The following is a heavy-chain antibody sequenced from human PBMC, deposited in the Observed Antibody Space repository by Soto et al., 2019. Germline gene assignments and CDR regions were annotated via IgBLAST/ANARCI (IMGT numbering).Heavy chain of an antibody. CDR3: AIGWVGGWVDL. J-gene: IGHJ5*02. CDR1: GGNFTNNA. CDR2: IIPTFDTA. D-gene: IGHD1-26*01. Sequence: QVQLVQSGAEVKKPGSSVKVSCEARGGNFTNNAISWVRRAPGQGLQYMGGIIPTFDTANYAQRFHGRLTITADASTTTAYMYLTRLISEDTAVYFCAIGWVGGWVDLWGQGTPVTVSS. V-gene: IGHV1-69*01.